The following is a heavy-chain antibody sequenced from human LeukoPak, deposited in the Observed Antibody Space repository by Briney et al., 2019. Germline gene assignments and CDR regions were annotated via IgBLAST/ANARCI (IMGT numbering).Heavy chain of an antibody. CDR2: INPNSGGT. D-gene: IGHD1-26*01. V-gene: IGHV1-2*06. CDR3: AREGPREFDY. J-gene: IGHJ4*02. Sequence: ASVKVSCKASGYTFTSYAMHWVRQAPGQRLEWMGRINPNSGGTDYAQKFQGRVTMTRDTSISSAYMELSGLRSDDASVYYCAREGPREFDYWGQGTLVTVSS. CDR1: GYTFTSYA.